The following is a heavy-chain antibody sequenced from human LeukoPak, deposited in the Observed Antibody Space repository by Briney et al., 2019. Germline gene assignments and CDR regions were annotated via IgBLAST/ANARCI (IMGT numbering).Heavy chain of an antibody. V-gene: IGHV3-23*01. CDR2: ISGSGGST. J-gene: IGHJ5*02. D-gene: IGHD5-24*01. CDR3: ARGQRWLNWFDP. Sequence: PGGSLRLSCAASGFTFSSYAMSRVRQAPGKGLEWVSAISGSGGSTYYADSVKGRFTISRDNAKNSLYLQMNSLRAEDTAVYYCARGQRWLNWFDPWGQGTLVTVSS. CDR1: GFTFSSYA.